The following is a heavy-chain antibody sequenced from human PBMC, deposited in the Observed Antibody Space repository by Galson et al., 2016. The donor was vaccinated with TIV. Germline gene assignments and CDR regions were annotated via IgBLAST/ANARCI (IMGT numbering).Heavy chain of an antibody. CDR3: ARDRGGSGDFDY. CDR2: INVGNGDR. V-gene: IGHV1-3*01. J-gene: IGHJ4*02. D-gene: IGHD3-16*01. Sequence: SVKVSCKASGYILASHVMHWVRQAPGQRPEWMGWINVGNGDRKYSQRLQGRVTLSGDTSANTAFMELSSLRFEDTATYYCARDRGGSGDFDYWSQGTLVTVSS. CDR1: GYILASHV.